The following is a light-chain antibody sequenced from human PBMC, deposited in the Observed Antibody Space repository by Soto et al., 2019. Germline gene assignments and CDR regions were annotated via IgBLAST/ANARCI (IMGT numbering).Light chain of an antibody. CDR2: GAS. J-gene: IGKJ5*01. Sequence: EIVMTQSPATLSVSPGERATLSCRASQSVSSNLAWYQQKPGQAPRLLIYGASTRATGIPAKFSGGGSGTEFTLTISSLQPDDFGTYYCQQYDEHSITFGQGTRLEIK. V-gene: IGKV3-15*01. CDR3: QQYDEHSIT. CDR1: QSVSSN.